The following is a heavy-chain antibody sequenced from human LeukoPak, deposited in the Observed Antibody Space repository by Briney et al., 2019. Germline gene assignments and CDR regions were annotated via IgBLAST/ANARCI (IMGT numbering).Heavy chain of an antibody. CDR3: ARHVRFLEWLSSYYFDY. V-gene: IGHV4-39*01. CDR1: GGTISSSSYY. Sequence: PSETLSLTXTVSGGTISSSSYYWGWIGQPPGKGLEWIGSIYYSGTTYYNPSLKSRVTISVDTSKSQFSLRLTSVTAADTAVYYCARHVRFLEWLSSYYFDYWGQGTLVTVSS. CDR2: IYYSGTT. J-gene: IGHJ4*02. D-gene: IGHD3-3*01.